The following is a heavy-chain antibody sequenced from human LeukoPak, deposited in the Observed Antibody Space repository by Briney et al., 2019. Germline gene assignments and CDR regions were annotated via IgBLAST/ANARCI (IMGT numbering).Heavy chain of an antibody. CDR1: RFTVSSNY. J-gene: IGHJ4*02. Sequence: GGSLRLSCAASRFTVSSNYMSWVRQAPGKGLEGVSVIYSGGSTYYADSVKGRFTISRDNSKNTLYLQVNSLRAEDTAVYYCATNYDFWSGYYMEFDYWGQGTLVTVSS. CDR2: IYSGGST. CDR3: ATNYDFWSGYYMEFDY. V-gene: IGHV3-66*02. D-gene: IGHD3-3*01.